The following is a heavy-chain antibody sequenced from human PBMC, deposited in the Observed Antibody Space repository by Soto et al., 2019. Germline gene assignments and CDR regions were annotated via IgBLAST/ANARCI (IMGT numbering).Heavy chain of an antibody. V-gene: IGHV3-23*01. CDR3: AKSYSSNWYDYFDY. CDR2: ISGSGGST. Sequence: GGSLRLSCAASGFTFSTYAMSWVRQAPGKGLEWVSAISGSGGSTYYADSVKGRFTISRDTSKNTLYLQMNSLRAEDTALYYCAKSYSSNWYDYFDYWGQGTLVTVPS. J-gene: IGHJ4*02. D-gene: IGHD6-13*01. CDR1: GFTFSTYA.